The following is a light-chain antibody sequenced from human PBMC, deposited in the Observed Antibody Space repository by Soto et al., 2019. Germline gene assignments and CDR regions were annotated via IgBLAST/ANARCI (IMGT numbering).Light chain of an antibody. J-gene: IGLJ1*01. V-gene: IGLV2-14*01. CDR1: SSNLGSYNY. CDR3: SSYTSSSTLDV. Sequence: QSALTQPASVSGSPGQSITISCTGTSSNLGSYNYVSWYQQHPGKAPKLMIYEVSNRPSGGSNRFSGSKSGNTASLTISGLQAEDEAYYYCSSYTSSSTLDVFGTGTKLTVL. CDR2: EVS.